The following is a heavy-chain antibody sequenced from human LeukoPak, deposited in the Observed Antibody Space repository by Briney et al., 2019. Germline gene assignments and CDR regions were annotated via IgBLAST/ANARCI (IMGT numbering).Heavy chain of an antibody. D-gene: IGHD4-23*01. J-gene: IGHJ4*02. CDR1: GGSISSSSYY. Sequence: SETLSLTCTVSGGSISSSSYYWGWIRQPPGKGLEWIGSIYYSGSTYYNPSLKSRVTISVDTSKNQFSLKLSSVTAADTAVYYSARGVVTLGLVDYWGQGTLVTVSS. V-gene: IGHV4-39*07. CDR2: IYYSGST. CDR3: ARGVVTLGLVDY.